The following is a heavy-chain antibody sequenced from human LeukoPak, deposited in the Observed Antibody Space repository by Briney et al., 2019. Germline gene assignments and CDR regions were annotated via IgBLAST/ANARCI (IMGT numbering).Heavy chain of an antibody. CDR2: IYPRDGST. CDR1: GYSFTSNY. Sequence: ASVKVSCKVSGYSFTSNYIHWVRQAPGQGLEWMGMIYPRDGSTSYAQRFQDRATVTRDTSTSTVHMELSGLRSEDTAVYYCARDQEGFDYRGQGTLVTVSS. CDR3: ARDQEGFDY. J-gene: IGHJ4*02. V-gene: IGHV1-46*01.